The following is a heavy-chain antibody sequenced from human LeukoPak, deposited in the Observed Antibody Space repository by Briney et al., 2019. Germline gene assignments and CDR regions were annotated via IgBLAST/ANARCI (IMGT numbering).Heavy chain of an antibody. Sequence: PGGSLRLSCAASGFTFSNYAMTWVRQAPGKGPECVSGISGSGGVTYYADSVKGRFTISRDNSKNTLYVQMNSLRVEDTAVYYCAKTSDISVRYYFDYWGQGTLVAVSS. CDR3: AKTSDISVRYYFDY. D-gene: IGHD3-22*01. J-gene: IGHJ4*02. CDR2: ISGSGGVT. CDR1: GFTFSNYA. V-gene: IGHV3-23*01.